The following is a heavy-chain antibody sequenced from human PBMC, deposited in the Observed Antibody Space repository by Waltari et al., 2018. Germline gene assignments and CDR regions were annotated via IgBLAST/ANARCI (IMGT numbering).Heavy chain of an antibody. V-gene: IGHV1-24*01. Sequence: QVQLVQSGAEVKKPGASVKVSCRVSGYSLTESALHWVGRAPGKGLEWLGGFDPEYGEAVYAQEFQGRVTMTEDTSKDTAYMELSSLTYEDTAVYYCTRDRVGYCSGGTCYSRWFDPWGQGTLVTVSS. CDR3: TRDRVGYCSGGTCYSRWFDP. CDR2: FDPEYGEA. CDR1: GYSLTESA. D-gene: IGHD2-15*01. J-gene: IGHJ5*02.